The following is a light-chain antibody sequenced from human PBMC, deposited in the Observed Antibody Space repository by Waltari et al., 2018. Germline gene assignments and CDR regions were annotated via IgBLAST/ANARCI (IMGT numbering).Light chain of an antibody. J-gene: IGKJ4*01. V-gene: IGKV1-39*01. CDR2: AAA. Sequence: DIQMTQSPSSLSASVGDRVTITCRAIQNISSYLTWYQQKESNAPKPLIYAAASLPSGVPSRFSGSGSGTEFTLIITNLQPEDFATFFCQQSHSFPLTFGGGTKVETK. CDR1: QNISSY. CDR3: QQSHSFPLT.